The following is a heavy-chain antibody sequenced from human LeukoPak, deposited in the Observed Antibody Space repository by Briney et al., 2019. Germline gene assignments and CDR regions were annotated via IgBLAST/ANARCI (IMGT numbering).Heavy chain of an antibody. J-gene: IGHJ5*02. CDR3: AKSDWFDP. CDR1: GFTISKYW. V-gene: IGHV3-74*01. Sequence: PGGSLRLSCAASGFTISKYWMHWVRQTPGKGLVWVSRFKTDGSSTSYADSVKGRFTISRDNAKNTLYLQMNSLRAEDTAVYYCAKSDWFDPWGQGTLVTVSS. CDR2: FKTDGSST.